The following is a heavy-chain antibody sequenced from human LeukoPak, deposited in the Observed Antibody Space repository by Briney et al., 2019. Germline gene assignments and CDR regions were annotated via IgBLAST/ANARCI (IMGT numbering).Heavy chain of an antibody. J-gene: IGHJ4*02. V-gene: IGHV3-30*02. CDR2: IWYDASNK. CDR3: AKDTGEYCSSISCYSAFDY. Sequence: GGSLRLSCAASGFIFSSYGIHWVRQAPGKRLEWVAFIWYDASNKYYADSVKGRFTISRDNSRKTLYLQMNSLRAEDTALYYCAKDTGEYCSSISCYSAFDYWGQGTLVAVSS. CDR1: GFIFSSYG. D-gene: IGHD2-2*01.